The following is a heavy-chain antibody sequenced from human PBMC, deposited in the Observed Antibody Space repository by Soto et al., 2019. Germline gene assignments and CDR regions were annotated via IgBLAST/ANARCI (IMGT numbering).Heavy chain of an antibody. CDR3: ASNNSRSYYMDV. CDR1: GFTFSSYS. V-gene: IGHV3-21*01. D-gene: IGHD6-13*01. Sequence: EVQLVESGGGLVKPGGSLRLSCAASGFTFSSYSMNWVRQAPGKGLEWVSSISSSSSYIYYADSVKGRFTISRDNAKNSLYLQMNSLRAEDTAVYYCASNNSRSYYMDVWGKGTTVTVSS. J-gene: IGHJ6*03. CDR2: ISSSSSYI.